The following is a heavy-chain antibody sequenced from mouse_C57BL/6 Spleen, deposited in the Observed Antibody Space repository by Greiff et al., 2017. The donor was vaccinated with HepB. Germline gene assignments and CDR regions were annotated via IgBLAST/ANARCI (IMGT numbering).Heavy chain of an antibody. Sequence: QVQLQQPGAELVKPGASVKLSCKASGYTFTSYWMHWVKQRPGQGLEWIGIIHPNSGSTNYNEKFKSKATLTVDKSSSTAYMQLSSLTSEDSSVYYCSRARAYDFDYWGQGTTLTFAS. CDR3: SRARAYDFDY. V-gene: IGHV1-64*01. CDR1: GYTFTSYW. J-gene: IGHJ2*01. CDR2: IHPNSGST. D-gene: IGHD1-1*01.